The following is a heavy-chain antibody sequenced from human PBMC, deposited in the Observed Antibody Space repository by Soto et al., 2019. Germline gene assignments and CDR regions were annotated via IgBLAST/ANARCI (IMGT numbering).Heavy chain of an antibody. Sequence: SETLSLTCTVSGGSIIGYYWNWIRRPPGKGLEWIGYIFHNGDINYNPSLKSRVTISVDTSKNQFSLNLSSVTAADTAVYYCARDPSGHPPLYRFDPWGQGTLVTVSS. CDR1: GGSIIGYY. V-gene: IGHV4-59*01. CDR3: ARDPSGHPPLYRFDP. CDR2: IFHNGDI. J-gene: IGHJ5*02. D-gene: IGHD1-26*01.